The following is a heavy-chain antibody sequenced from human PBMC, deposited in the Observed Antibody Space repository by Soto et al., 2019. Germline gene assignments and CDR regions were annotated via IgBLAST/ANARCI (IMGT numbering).Heavy chain of an antibody. V-gene: IGHV3-53*01. Sequence: PGGSLRLSCAASGFTVSSNYMIWVRQAPGKGLEWVSVIYSGGSTYYADSVKGRFTISRDNSKNTLYLQMNSLRAEDTAVYYCARVAGTPTTVTFYYYGMDVWGQGTTVTVSS. CDR2: IYSGGST. CDR3: ARVAGTPTTVTFYYYGMDV. D-gene: IGHD4-17*01. CDR1: GFTVSSNY. J-gene: IGHJ6*02.